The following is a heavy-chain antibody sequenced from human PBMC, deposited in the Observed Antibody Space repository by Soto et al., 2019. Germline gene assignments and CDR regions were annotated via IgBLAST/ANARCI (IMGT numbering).Heavy chain of an antibody. CDR2: IWYDGSLE. D-gene: IGHD1-7*01. CDR3: ARGASDWNSNFDF. CDR1: GFTFSRYG. J-gene: IGHJ4*02. V-gene: IGHV3-33*01. Sequence: QVQLVESGGGVVQPGRSLRLSCAASGFTFSRYGMHWVRQAPGKGLEWVAVIWYDGSLEYYADSVKGQFTISRDNYKNMLFLQMNSLRAEDPAVYYCARGASDWNSNFDFWGQGTLVTVSS.